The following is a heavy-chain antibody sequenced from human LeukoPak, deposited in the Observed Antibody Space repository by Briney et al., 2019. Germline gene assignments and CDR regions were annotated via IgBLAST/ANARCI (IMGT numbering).Heavy chain of an antibody. D-gene: IGHD3-22*01. CDR2: IWFDGIKK. CDR3: ARDLEDSSPFGAFDI. J-gene: IGHJ3*02. CDR1: GFTFSNYG. Sequence: PGGSLRLSCAAPGFTFSNYGMHWVRQVPGKGLEWVAAIWFDGIKKYYADSVKGRLTISRDNSKNTLYLEMNSLRAEDTAIYYCARDLEDSSPFGAFDIWGEGTMVTVSS. V-gene: IGHV3-33*01.